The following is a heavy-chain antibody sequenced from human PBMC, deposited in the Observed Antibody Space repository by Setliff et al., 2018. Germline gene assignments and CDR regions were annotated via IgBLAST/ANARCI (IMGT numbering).Heavy chain of an antibody. J-gene: IGHJ4*02. V-gene: IGHV4-39*07. CDR3: VSVVEDYYDSSGYFLPSYYFDC. CDR2: IYYSGST. Sequence: SETLSLTCTVSGGSISSGSYYWNWIRQPAGKGLEWIGSIYYSGSTYYNPSLKSRVTISVDTSKNQFSLKLSSVTAANTAVYYCVSVVEDYYDSSGYFLPSYYFDCWGQGTLVTVSS. CDR1: GGSISSGSYY. D-gene: IGHD3-22*01.